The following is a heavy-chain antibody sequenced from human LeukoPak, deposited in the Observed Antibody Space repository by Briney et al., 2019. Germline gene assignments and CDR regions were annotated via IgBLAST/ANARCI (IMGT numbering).Heavy chain of an antibody. CDR2: IYYSGST. V-gene: IGHV4-59*05. D-gene: IGHD3-10*01. CDR3: ARLGRVRGVISYNRAFDI. CDR1: GGSISSYY. J-gene: IGHJ3*02. Sequence: SETLSLTCTVSGGSISSYYWSWIRQPAGKGLEWIGSIYYSGSTYYNPSLKSRVTISVDTSKNQFSLKLSSVTAADTDVYYCARLGRVRGVISYNRAFDIWGQGTMVTVSS.